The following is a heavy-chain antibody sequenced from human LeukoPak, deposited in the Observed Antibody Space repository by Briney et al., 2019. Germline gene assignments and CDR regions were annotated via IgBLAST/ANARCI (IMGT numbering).Heavy chain of an antibody. J-gene: IGHJ4*02. CDR2: INHSGST. V-gene: IGHV4-39*01. Sequence: SETLSLTCTVSGGSISSSSYYWSWIRQPPGKGLEWIGEINHSGSTNYNPSLKSRVTISVDTSKNQFSLKLSSVTAADTAVYYCARQRAVAGEPPDYWGQGTLVTVSS. D-gene: IGHD6-19*01. CDR3: ARQRAVAGEPPDY. CDR1: GGSISSSSYY.